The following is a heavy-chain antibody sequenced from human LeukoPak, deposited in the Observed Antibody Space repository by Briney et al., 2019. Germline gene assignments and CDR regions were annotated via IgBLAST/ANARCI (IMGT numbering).Heavy chain of an antibody. D-gene: IGHD6-19*01. V-gene: IGHV4-59*11. CDR3: ARSIEVAGFDY. J-gene: IGHJ4*02. Sequence: KPSETLSLTCTVSGVSISSHYLSWIRQPPGKGLEWIGYIYYIGSTNYNPSLKSRVTISVDTSKNQFYRKLSSVTAADAAVYYCARSIEVAGFDYWGKGTLVTVCS. CDR2: IYYIGST. CDR1: GVSISSHY.